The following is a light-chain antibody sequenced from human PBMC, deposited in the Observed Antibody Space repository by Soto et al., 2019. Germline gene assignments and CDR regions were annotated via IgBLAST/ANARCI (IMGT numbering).Light chain of an antibody. Sequence: QSVLTQPPSASETPEQRVIISCSGGSSNIGTNSVSWYQHLPGTAPKLLIYNNYQRPSGVPDRFSGSKSGTSASLAISGLQSEDEADYYCAAWDDSLSGWVFGGGTQLTVL. V-gene: IGLV1-44*01. J-gene: IGLJ7*01. CDR2: NNY. CDR1: SSNIGTNS. CDR3: AAWDDSLSGWV.